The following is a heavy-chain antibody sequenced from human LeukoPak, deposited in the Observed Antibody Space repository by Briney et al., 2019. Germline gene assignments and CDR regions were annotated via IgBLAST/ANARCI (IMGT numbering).Heavy chain of an antibody. D-gene: IGHD5-18*01. CDR2: TYYRSKWYN. Sequence: SQTLSLTCAISEDSVSSNSAAWNWIRQSPSRGLEWLGRTYYRSKWYNDYAVSVKSRITINPDTSKNQFSLQLNSVTPEDTAVYYCARAREYSYGYDNYYYGMDVWGQGTTVTVSS. CDR1: EDSVSSNSAA. CDR3: ARAREYSYGYDNYYYGMDV. V-gene: IGHV6-1*01. J-gene: IGHJ6*02.